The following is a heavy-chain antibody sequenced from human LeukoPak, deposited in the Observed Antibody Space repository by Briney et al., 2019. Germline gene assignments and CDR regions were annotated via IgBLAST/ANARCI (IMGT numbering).Heavy chain of an antibody. CDR3: ARAGYYYGSGSYYNRCYFDY. D-gene: IGHD3-10*01. V-gene: IGHV4-34*01. J-gene: IGHJ4*02. Sequence: SETLSLTCAVYGGSFSGYYWSWIRQPPGKGLEWIGEINHSGSTSYNPSLKSRVTISVDTSKNQFSLKLSSVTAADTAVYYCARAGYYYGSGSYYNRCYFDYWGQGTLVTVSS. CDR1: GGSFSGYY. CDR2: INHSGST.